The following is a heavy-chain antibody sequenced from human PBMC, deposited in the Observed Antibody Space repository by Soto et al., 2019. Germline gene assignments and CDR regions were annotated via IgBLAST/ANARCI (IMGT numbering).Heavy chain of an antibody. CDR3: ARAIDYFDY. CDR1: GYTFTNYY. Sequence: QVQLVQSGAEVKKPGASVKVSCKTSGYTFTNYYMHWVRQAPGQGLEWMGIFNTSAGTTSYAQNFQGRVTMTRDTSTSTVYMELSSLTSDDTAVYSCARAIDYFDYWGQGTLVTVSS. J-gene: IGHJ4*02. CDR2: FNTSAGTT. V-gene: IGHV1-46*01.